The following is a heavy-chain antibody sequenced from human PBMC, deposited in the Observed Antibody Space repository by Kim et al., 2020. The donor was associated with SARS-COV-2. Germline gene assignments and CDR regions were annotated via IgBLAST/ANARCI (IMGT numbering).Heavy chain of an antibody. CDR3: SVGIGSSGYYPFDY. Sequence: GGSLRLSCAASGFTFSIYAMSWVRQAPGKGLEWVSAIGDSGATTYCADSLKGRFTISRDNSKNMLYLQMNSLRVEDTAIYYCSVGIGSSGYYPFDYWGQGALVTVSS. CDR2: IGDSGATT. J-gene: IGHJ4*02. D-gene: IGHD3-22*01. V-gene: IGHV3-23*01. CDR1: GFTFSIYA.